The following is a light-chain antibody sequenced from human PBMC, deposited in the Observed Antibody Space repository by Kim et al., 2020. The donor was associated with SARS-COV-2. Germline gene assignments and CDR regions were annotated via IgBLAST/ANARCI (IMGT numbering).Light chain of an antibody. J-gene: IGKJ2*03. V-gene: IGKV3-20*01. CDR2: GAS. CDR3: QQYGSSPYS. CDR1: QSVSSYY. Sequence: LSPGERATLSCMASQSVSSYYLAWYQQKPGQAPRLLIYGASSRATGIPDRFSGSGSGTDFTITISRLEPEDFAVYYCQQYGSSPYSFGQGTKLEIK.